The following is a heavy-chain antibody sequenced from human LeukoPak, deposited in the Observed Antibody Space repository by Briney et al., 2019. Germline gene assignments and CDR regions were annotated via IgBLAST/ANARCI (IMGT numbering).Heavy chain of an antibody. V-gene: IGHV3-11*04. CDR1: GFTFSDYY. D-gene: IGHD3-22*01. CDR2: ISSSGSTI. Sequence: PGGSLRLSCAASGFTFSDYYMSWIRQAPGKGLECVSYISSSGSTIYYADSVKGRFTISRDNAKNSLYLQTNSLRAEDTAVYYCARVLGIGYDSSGYIEGPFDYWGQGTLVTVSS. J-gene: IGHJ4*02. CDR3: ARVLGIGYDSSGYIEGPFDY.